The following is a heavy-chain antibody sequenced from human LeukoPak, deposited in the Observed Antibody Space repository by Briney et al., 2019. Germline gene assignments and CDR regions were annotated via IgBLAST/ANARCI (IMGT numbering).Heavy chain of an antibody. D-gene: IGHD1-26*01. CDR3: AKMKGHPLPKYYMDV. CDR1: RFTFSSYP. CDR2: IGGSGGGI. J-gene: IGHJ6*01. Sequence: GGSLRLSCSASRFTFSSYPMSWVRQAPGMRLEWVSTIGGSGGGIYNADSVKGRLTISRDNSKNTLYLEMNSLRAEDTAIYYCAKMKGHPLPKYYMDVWGQGTTVTVSS. V-gene: IGHV3-23*01.